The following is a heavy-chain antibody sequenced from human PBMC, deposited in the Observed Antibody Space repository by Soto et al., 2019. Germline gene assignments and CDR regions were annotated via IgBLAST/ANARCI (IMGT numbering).Heavy chain of an antibody. CDR1: GYTFTSYD. CDR3: ARGRYCSGGSCYSALDV. V-gene: IGHV1-8*01. CDR2: MNPNSGNT. D-gene: IGHD2-15*01. J-gene: IGHJ6*04. Sequence: VQLVQSGAEVKKPGASVKVSCKASGYTFTSYDINWVRQATGQGLEWMGWMNPNSGNTGYAQKFQGRVTMTRNTSISTAYMELSSLRSENTAVYYCARGRYCSGGSCYSALDVWGKGTTVTVSS.